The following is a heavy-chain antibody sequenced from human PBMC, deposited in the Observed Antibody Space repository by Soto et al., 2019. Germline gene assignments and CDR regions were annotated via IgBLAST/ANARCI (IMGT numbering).Heavy chain of an antibody. CDR1: GFTFSSYG. J-gene: IGHJ5*02. CDR2: IWYDGSNK. V-gene: IGHV3-33*01. D-gene: IGHD6-13*01. Sequence: QVQLVESGGGVVQPGRSLRLSCAASGFTFSSYGMHWVRQAPGKGLEWVAVIWYDGSNKYYADSVKGRFTISRDNSKNTLYLQMNSLRAEDTAVYYCARGRYSSSWYDWFDPGAREPWSPSPQ. CDR3: ARGRYSSSWYDWFDP.